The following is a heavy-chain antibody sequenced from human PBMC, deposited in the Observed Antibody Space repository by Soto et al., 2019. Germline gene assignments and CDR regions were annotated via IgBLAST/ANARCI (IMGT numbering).Heavy chain of an antibody. J-gene: IGHJ6*02. V-gene: IGHV1-2*04. CDR3: AKSTGRGDYYYYYGMDV. Sequence: ASVKVSCKASGYTFTGYYMYWARQAPGQGLEWMGWINPNSGDTNYAQKFQGWVTMTRDTSISTAYMELSRLRSDDTAVYYCAKSTGRGDYYYYYGMDVWGQGTTVTVSS. CDR2: INPNSGDT. D-gene: IGHD1-1*01. CDR1: GYTFTGYY.